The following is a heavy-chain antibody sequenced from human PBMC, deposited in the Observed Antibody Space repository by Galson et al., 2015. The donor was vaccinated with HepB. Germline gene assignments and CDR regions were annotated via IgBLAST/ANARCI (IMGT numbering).Heavy chain of an antibody. Sequence: VRQAPGKGLEWVAVVSYDGSKIYYIDSVKGRFTISRDNSKNTLYLQMNSLRAEDTAVYYCARDSSWERLVYWFDPWGQGTLVIVSS. V-gene: IGHV3-30*10. D-gene: IGHD1-26*01. J-gene: IGHJ5*02. CDR3: ARDSSWERLVYWFDP. CDR2: VSYDGSKI.